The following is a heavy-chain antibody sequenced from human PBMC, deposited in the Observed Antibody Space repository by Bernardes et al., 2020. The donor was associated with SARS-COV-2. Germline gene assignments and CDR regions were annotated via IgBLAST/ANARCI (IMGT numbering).Heavy chain of an antibody. J-gene: IGHJ4*02. CDR3: ARDVCNTHGLYYFDF. D-gene: IGHD2-8*01. CDR2: INPIFCST. V-gene: IGHV1-2*04. CDR1: GYSFTGYH. Sequence: ASVNVSCTACGYSFTGYHILWVRQAPGQGLEWLGWINPIFCSTNYAQKFQGWFTMTSDTSISTAYMELSRLTPDDTAVYYCARDVCNTHGLYYFDFWGQGTPITVSS.